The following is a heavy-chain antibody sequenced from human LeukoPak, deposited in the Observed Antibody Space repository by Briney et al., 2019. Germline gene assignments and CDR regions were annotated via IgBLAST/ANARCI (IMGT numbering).Heavy chain of an antibody. J-gene: IGHJ4*02. D-gene: IGHD1-14*01. V-gene: IGHV3-48*01. CDR1: DFTFSTFT. CDR3: ARGSPRGGLDS. Sequence: GGSLRLSCAASDFTFSTFTMRWVRQAPGKGLEWVSSVSSSSRTINYADSVQGRSTVSRDNANNSMYLQINDLRREDTAVYYCARGSPRGGLDSWGQGTLVTVSS. CDR2: VSSSSRTI.